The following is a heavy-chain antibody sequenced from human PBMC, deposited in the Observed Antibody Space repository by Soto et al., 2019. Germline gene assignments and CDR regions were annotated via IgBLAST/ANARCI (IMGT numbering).Heavy chain of an antibody. CDR2: ISGSGGST. CDR1: GFTFSSYA. V-gene: IGHV3-23*01. Sequence: EVQLLESGGGLVQPGGSLRLSCAASGFTFSSYAMSWVRQAPGKGLEWVSAISGSGGSTYYADSVKGRFTISRDNSKNTLYLQMNSLRAEDTAVYYCAKDGYCSSTSCYVWFLFDPWGQGTLVTVSS. J-gene: IGHJ5*02. CDR3: AKDGYCSSTSCYVWFLFDP. D-gene: IGHD2-2*03.